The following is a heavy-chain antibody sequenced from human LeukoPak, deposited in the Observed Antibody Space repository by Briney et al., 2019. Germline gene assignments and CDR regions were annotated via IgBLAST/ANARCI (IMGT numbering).Heavy chain of an antibody. CDR1: GGSIRSYD. CDR3: ARNGYSYGQGDY. CDR2: IYYSGST. Sequence: PSETLSLTCTVSGGSIRSYDWSWIRQPPGKGLEWIGDIYYSGSTNYNPSVKSRVTISVDTSKKQFSLKLSSVTAADTAVYYCARNGYSYGQGDYWGQGTLVTVSS. D-gene: IGHD5-18*01. V-gene: IGHV4-59*12. J-gene: IGHJ4*02.